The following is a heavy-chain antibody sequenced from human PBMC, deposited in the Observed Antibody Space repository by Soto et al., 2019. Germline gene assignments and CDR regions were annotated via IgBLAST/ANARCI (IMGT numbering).Heavy chain of an antibody. Sequence: EVQLLESGGGLVQPGGSLRLSCAASGFTFSSYAMSWVRQAPGKGLEWVSAISGSGGSTYYADSVKGRFTISRANSKNTLYLQMKSLRADATAVYYCTVPLVDVWGQGTTVTVSS. V-gene: IGHV3-23*01. CDR1: GFTFSSYA. CDR3: TVPLVDV. CDR2: ISGSGGST. D-gene: IGHD4-4*01. J-gene: IGHJ6*02.